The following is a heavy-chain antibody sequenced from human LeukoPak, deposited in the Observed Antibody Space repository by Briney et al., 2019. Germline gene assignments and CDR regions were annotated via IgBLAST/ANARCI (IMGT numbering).Heavy chain of an antibody. D-gene: IGHD6-6*01. CDR1: GGSFTGNY. Sequence: SETVSPTCIVSGGSFTGNYSSWIPRPPGKGLEWIGRIYTSGSTNYDPSLKSRVTMSVDTSKTQFSLKLSSVTAADTAVYYCERVSIAARPPYGWFDPWGQGTLVTVSS. CDR2: IYTSGST. J-gene: IGHJ5*02. CDR3: ERVSIAARPPYGWFDP. V-gene: IGHV4-4*07.